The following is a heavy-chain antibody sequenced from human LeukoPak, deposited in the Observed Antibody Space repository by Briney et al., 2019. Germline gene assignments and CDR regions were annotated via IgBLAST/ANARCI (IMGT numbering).Heavy chain of an antibody. CDR1: GGSFSSYY. J-gene: IGHJ4*02. Sequence: SETLSLTCTVSGGSFSSYYWSWIRQPPGKGLEWIGYIYYSGSTNYNPSLKSRVTISVDTSKNQFSLKLSSVTAADTAVYYCARSRFGRQLVLPFDYWGQGTLVTVSS. CDR3: ARSRFGRQLVLPFDY. V-gene: IGHV4-59*08. D-gene: IGHD6-13*01. CDR2: IYYSGST.